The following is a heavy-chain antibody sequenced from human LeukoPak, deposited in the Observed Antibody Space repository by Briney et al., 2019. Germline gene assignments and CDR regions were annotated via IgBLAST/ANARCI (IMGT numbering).Heavy chain of an antibody. D-gene: IGHD3-16*01. CDR3: VRDPSLGVVGGDY. CDR1: KFTFSSYW. J-gene: IGHJ4*01. Sequence: PGGSLRLSCAASKFTFSSYWMSWVRQAPGKGLEWVANIKQDGSEKNYVASVKGRFTISRDNAKNSLFLQMNSLRAEDTAVYYCVRDPSLGVVGGDYWGHGTLVTVSS. V-gene: IGHV3-7*01. CDR2: IKQDGSEK.